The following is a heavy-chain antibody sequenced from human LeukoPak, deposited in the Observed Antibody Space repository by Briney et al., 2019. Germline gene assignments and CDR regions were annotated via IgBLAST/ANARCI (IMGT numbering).Heavy chain of an antibody. CDR3: ARDSGSYSFDY. CDR1: GYTFTGHY. Sequence: ASVKVSCKASGYTFTGHYIHWVRXAPXQXLEWMGWINPNSGGTKYAQKSQARVTMTRDTSVSTAYMELSGLTSDDTAVYYCARDSGSYSFDYWGLGTLVTVSS. CDR2: INPNSGGT. J-gene: IGHJ4*02. D-gene: IGHD1-26*01. V-gene: IGHV1-2*02.